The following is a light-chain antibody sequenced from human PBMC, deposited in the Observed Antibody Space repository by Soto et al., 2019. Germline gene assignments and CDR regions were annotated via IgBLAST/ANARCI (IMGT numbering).Light chain of an antibody. CDR1: SSDVGGYNY. V-gene: IGLV2-14*01. CDR2: DVS. Sequence: QSALTQPASVSGSPGQSITISCTGTSSDVGGYNYVSWYQQHPGKAPKFMIYDVSNRPSGVSTRFSGSKSGNTASLTISGLQAEDEVDYYCNSYTTNNTRQKVVVTGTMVTVL. CDR3: NSYTTNNTRQKV. J-gene: IGLJ1*01.